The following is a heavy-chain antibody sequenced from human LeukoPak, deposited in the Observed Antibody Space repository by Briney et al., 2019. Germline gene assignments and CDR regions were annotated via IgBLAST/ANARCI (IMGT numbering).Heavy chain of an antibody. CDR1: GGSISSYC. D-gene: IGHD1-26*01. Sequence: SETLSLTCTVSGGSISSYCWSWIRQPPGKGLEWIGHIYYSGSTNYNPSLKSRVTILVDTSKNQFSLKLSSVTAADTAVYYCARGSGSYPYYFDYWGQGTLVTVSS. CDR3: ARGSGSYPYYFDY. CDR2: IYYSGST. J-gene: IGHJ4*02. V-gene: IGHV4-59*01.